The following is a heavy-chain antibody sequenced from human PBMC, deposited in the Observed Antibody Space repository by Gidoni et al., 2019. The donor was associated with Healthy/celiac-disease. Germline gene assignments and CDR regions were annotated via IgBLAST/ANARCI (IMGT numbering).Heavy chain of an antibody. CDR3: ARQFREPRGQTYAFDI. V-gene: IGHV5-51*01. CDR2: IYPGDSDT. CDR1: GYSFTSYW. J-gene: IGHJ3*02. D-gene: IGHD1-26*01. Sequence: EVQLVQSGAEVKKPGESLKISCKGSGYSFTSYWIGWVRQMPGKGLEWMGIIYPGDSDTRYSPSFQGQVTISADKSISTAYLQWSSLKASDTAMYYCARQFREPRGQTYAFDIWGQGTMVTVSS.